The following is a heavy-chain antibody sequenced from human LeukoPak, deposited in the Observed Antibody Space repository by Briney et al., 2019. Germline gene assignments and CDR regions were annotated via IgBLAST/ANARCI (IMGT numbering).Heavy chain of an antibody. J-gene: IGHJ4*02. CDR1: GFTFDDYA. CDR2: ISWNSGSI. V-gene: IGHV3-9*01. CDR3: AKDRSSSWYDYYFDY. Sequence: GGSLRLSCAASGFTFDDYAMHWVRQAPGKGLEWVSGISWNSGSIGYADSVKGRFTISRDNAKNSLYLQMNSLRAEDTALYYCAKDRSSSWYDYYFDYWGQGPLVTVSS. D-gene: IGHD6-13*01.